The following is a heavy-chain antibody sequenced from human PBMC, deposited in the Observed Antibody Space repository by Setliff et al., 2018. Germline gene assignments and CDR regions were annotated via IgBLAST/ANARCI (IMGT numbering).Heavy chain of an antibody. Sequence: GGSLRLSCAASGFTFSNYGMNWVRQAPGKGLEWVSSLSGSGGSTFYADSVQGRFTISRDNSKNTLYLQINSLRAEDTALYYCARMSTSGPHYDYWGQGTLVTVSS. D-gene: IGHD2-8*02. CDR2: LSGSGGST. CDR3: ARMSTSGPHYDY. J-gene: IGHJ4*02. CDR1: GFTFSNYG. V-gene: IGHV3-23*01.